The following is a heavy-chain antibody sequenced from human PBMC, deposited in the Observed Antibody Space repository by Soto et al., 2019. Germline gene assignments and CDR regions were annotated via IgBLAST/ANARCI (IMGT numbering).Heavy chain of an antibody. Sequence: SETLSLTCTVSGGSISSYYWSWIRQPAGKGLEWIGRIYTSGSTNYNPSLKNRVTMSVDTSKNQFSLKLSSVTAADTAVYFCARIGTVSGIVTNNWFDRWGQGTLVTVSS. CDR3: ARIGTVSGIVTNNWFDR. J-gene: IGHJ5*02. CDR2: IYTSGST. CDR1: GGSISSYY. D-gene: IGHD1-1*01. V-gene: IGHV4-4*07.